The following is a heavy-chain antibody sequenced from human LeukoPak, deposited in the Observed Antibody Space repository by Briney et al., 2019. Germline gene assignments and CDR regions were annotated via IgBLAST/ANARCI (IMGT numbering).Heavy chain of an antibody. J-gene: IGHJ4*02. D-gene: IGHD3-3*01. CDR2: INHSGST. V-gene: IGHV4-34*01. CDR1: GGSFSGYY. CDR3: ARGGYLGHYDFWSGYYRGPFDY. Sequence: PSETLSLTCAVYGGSFSGYYWSWIRQPPGKGLEWIGEINHSGSTNYNPSLKSRVTISVDTSKNQFSLKLSSVTAADTAVYYCARGGYLGHYDFWSGYYRGPFDYWGQGTPVTVSS.